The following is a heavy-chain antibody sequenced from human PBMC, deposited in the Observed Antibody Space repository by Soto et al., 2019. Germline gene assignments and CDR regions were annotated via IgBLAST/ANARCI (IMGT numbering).Heavy chain of an antibody. V-gene: IGHV1-69*08. CDR3: ARDRLCSSTSCYDSFDY. CDR1: GGTFSSYT. J-gene: IGHJ4*02. CDR2: IIPILGIA. Sequence: QVQLVQSGAEVKKPGSSVKVSCKASGGTFSSYTISWVRQAPGQGLEWMGRIIPILGIANYAQKFQGRVTITADKSTSTAYMELSSLRSEDTAVYYCARDRLCSSTSCYDSFDYWGQGTLVTVSS. D-gene: IGHD2-2*01.